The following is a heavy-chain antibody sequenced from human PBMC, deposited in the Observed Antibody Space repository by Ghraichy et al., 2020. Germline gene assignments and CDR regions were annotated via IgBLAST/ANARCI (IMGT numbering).Heavy chain of an antibody. J-gene: IGHJ4*02. D-gene: IGHD2/OR15-2a*01. CDR2: TWYTSKWYN. CDR1: GDSVSNNKAA. CDR3: TRERDNFYGY. V-gene: IGHV6-1*01. Sequence: SQTLSLTCAISGDSVSNNKAAWTWIRQSPSRGLEWLGRTWYTSKWYNDYAVSVKSRISISPDTSKNQFSPQLNSVTLDDTAIYYCTRERDNFYGYWGQGTLVTVSS.